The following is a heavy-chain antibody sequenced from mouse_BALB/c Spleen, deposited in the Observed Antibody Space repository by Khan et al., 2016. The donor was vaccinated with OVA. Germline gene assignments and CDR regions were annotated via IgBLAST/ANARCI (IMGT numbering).Heavy chain of an antibody. V-gene: IGHV1-77*01. Sequence: QVQLQQSGTELARPGASVKLSCKASGYIFIDYTINWVQQRTGQGLEWIGAISPGSGNTYYNEKFQGQATLTADKSSSTAYMQLSSLTSEDSAVYVCAREWGSWFPYWGQGTLVTGSA. J-gene: IGHJ3*01. CDR3: AREWGSWFPY. CDR2: ISPGSGNT. CDR1: GYIFIDYT. D-gene: IGHD1-3*01.